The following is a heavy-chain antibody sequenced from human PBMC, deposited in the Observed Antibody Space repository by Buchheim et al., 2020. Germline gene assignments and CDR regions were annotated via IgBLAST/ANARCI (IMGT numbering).Heavy chain of an antibody. Sequence: EVQLVESGGGLVQPGGSLRLSCAASGFTFSSYSMNWVRQAPGKGLEWVSYISSSSSIIYYADSVKGRFTISRDNAKNSLYLQMNSLRAEDTAVYYCASPGTRDEYDFDYWGQGAL. D-gene: IGHD5-24*01. V-gene: IGHV3-48*01. CDR3: ASPGTRDEYDFDY. CDR2: ISSSSSII. J-gene: IGHJ4*02. CDR1: GFTFSSYS.